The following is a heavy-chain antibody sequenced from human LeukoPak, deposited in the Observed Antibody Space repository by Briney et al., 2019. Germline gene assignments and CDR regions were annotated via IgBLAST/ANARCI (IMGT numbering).Heavy chain of an antibody. Sequence: GGSLRLSCAASTFTFSSFAMNWVRQAPGRGLEWLSYISSSGSNIYYADSVKGRFTISRDNAKNSLYLQMNSLRAEDTAIYYCAGNGDSNGNVGFDYWGQGTLVSVSS. CDR2: ISSSGSNI. CDR1: TFTFSSFA. CDR3: AGNGDSNGNVGFDY. J-gene: IGHJ4*02. D-gene: IGHD4-17*01. V-gene: IGHV3-48*03.